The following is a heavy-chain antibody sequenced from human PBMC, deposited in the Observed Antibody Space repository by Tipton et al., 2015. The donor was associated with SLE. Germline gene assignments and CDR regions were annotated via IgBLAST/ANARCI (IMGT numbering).Heavy chain of an antibody. V-gene: IGHV4-39*07. CDR3: ARVRGGSSRYFDL. CDR2: VSSSGTT. D-gene: IGHD3-10*01. Sequence: TLSLTCSVSGGSISSSSVYWGWVRQPPGKGLAWLGYVSSSGTTYYHPSLKSRLTISVDTSKNQFSLKLSSVTAADTAVYYCARVRGGSSRYFDLWGRGTLVTVSS. CDR1: GGSISSSSVY. J-gene: IGHJ2*01.